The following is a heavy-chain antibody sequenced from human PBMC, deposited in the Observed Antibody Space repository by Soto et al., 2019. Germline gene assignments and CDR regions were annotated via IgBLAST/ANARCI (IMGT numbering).Heavy chain of an antibody. CDR2: IYSGGST. CDR3: AIGRGVKPYYYYCMDV. V-gene: IGHV3-66*01. J-gene: IGHJ6*04. CDR1: GFTVSSNY. D-gene: IGHD3-10*01. Sequence: EVQLVESGGGLVQPGGSLRLSCASSGFTVSSNYMSWVRQAPGKGLEWVSVIYSGGSTYYSDSVKGRFTISRDKSKNTLYLQMNSMRAEDTAVYYCAIGRGVKPYYYYCMDVCGKGTTVIVSS.